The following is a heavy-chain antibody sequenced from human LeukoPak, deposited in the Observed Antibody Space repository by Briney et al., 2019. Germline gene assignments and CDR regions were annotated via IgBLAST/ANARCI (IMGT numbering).Heavy chain of an antibody. CDR1: GFTLNNNA. V-gene: IGHV3-23*01. Sequence: PGGSLRLSCAASGFTLNNNAMSWVRQAPGKGLEWVASIRSGGDKTHYADSVNGRFIISRDNSKNTLYLQMTSLRAEDTAVYYCAKYYYVSSDYLYYFDNWGQGALVTVSS. CDR3: AKYYYVSSDYLYYFDN. CDR2: IRSGGDKT. D-gene: IGHD3-22*01. J-gene: IGHJ4*02.